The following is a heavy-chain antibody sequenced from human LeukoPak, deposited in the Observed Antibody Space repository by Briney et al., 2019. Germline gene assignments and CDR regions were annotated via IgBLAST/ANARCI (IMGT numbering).Heavy chain of an antibody. CDR3: ARVGQYDILTGYQDHWYFDL. CDR1: GGSISSGGYS. V-gene: IGHV4-30-2*01. CDR2: IYHSGST. J-gene: IGHJ2*01. Sequence: SQTLSLTCAVSGGSISSGGYSWSWVRQPPGKGLEWIVYIYHSGSTYYNPSLNSRVTISVDRSKIQFSLKLSSVTAADTAVYYCARVGQYDILTGYQDHWYFDLWGRGTLVTVSS. D-gene: IGHD3-9*01.